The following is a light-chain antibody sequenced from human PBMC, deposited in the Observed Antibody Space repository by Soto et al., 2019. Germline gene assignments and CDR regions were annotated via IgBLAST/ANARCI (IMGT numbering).Light chain of an antibody. CDR3: QQYDTLPPYS. CDR1: QDIGNY. J-gene: IGKJ2*03. CDR2: DAS. V-gene: IGKV1-33*01. Sequence: DIQMTQSPSSLSASVGDRVTIACQANQDIGNYLNWYQQKPGKAPMLLIYDASNLEIGVPSRYSGRGSGTDFTFTISNLQTEEIATYYCQQYDTLPPYSFGQGTKVELK.